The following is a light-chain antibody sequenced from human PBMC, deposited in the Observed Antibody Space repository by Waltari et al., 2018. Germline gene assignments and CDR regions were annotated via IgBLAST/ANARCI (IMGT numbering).Light chain of an antibody. CDR1: SSDVGGDHD. CDR2: EVS. V-gene: IGLV2-14*01. J-gene: IGLJ2*01. Sequence: QSALTQPPSGSGSPGQSVTISCAGTSSDVGGDHDVSLYQQHPGKAPKLMIYEVSNRPSGVSNRFSGSKSGNTASLTISGLQAEDEADYYCSSYTSSSTLVVFGGGTKLTVL. CDR3: SSYTSSSTLVV.